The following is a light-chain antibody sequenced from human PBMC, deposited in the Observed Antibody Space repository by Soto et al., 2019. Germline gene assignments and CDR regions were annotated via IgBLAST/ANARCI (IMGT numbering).Light chain of an antibody. CDR3: SSYTRSSTWV. CDR2: EAS. J-gene: IGLJ3*02. V-gene: IGLV2-14*02. Sequence: QSALTQPASVSGSPGQSITISCTGTSSDIGSYNLVSWYQHHPGKAPKLIIYEASKRPPGVSNRFSASTSGNTASLTISGLQTEDESEYYCSSYTRSSTWVFGGGTKLTVL. CDR1: SSDIGSYNL.